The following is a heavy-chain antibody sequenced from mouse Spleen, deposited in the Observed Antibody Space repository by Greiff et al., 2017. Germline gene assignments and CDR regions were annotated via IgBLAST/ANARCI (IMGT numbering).Heavy chain of an antibody. V-gene: IGHV1-31*01. CDR2: IYPYNGVS. Sequence: VQLKQSGPELVKPGASVKISCKASGYSFTGYYMHWVKQSHGNILDWIGYIYPYNGVSSYNQKFKGKATLTVDKSSSTAYMELRSLTSEDSAVYYCAREGYSYYSYGRGFDYWGQGTTLTVSS. J-gene: IGHJ2*01. CDR3: AREGYSYYSYGRGFDY. CDR1: GYSFTGYY. D-gene: IGHD2-12*01.